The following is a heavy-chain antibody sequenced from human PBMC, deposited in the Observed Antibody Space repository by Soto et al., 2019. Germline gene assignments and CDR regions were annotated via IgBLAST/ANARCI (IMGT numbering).Heavy chain of an antibody. CDR3: ARPLAQYQLPLPAFDP. D-gene: IGHD2-2*01. CDR2: INAGNGNT. Sequence: GASVKVSCKASGYTFTSYSMHWVRQAPGQRLEWMGWINAGNGNTKYSQKFQGRVTITRDTSASTAYMEMSSLRSEDTAVYYCARPLAQYQLPLPAFDPWGQGTLVTVSS. V-gene: IGHV1-3*01. CDR1: GYTFTSYS. J-gene: IGHJ5*02.